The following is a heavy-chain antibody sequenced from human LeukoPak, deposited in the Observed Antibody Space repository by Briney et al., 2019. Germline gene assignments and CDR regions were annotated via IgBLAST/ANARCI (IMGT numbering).Heavy chain of an antibody. CDR1: GGSISGYY. V-gene: IGHV4-59*01. CDR2: IYSSGTT. D-gene: IGHD1-26*01. Sequence: SETLSLTCTVSGGSISGYYWSWIRQPPGEGLEWIGYIYSSGTTNYNPSLKSQITISLDTSKNQFSLKLSSVTAADTAVYYCARVLEGSYFPRPFDYWGQGTLVTVSS. CDR3: ARVLEGSYFPRPFDY. J-gene: IGHJ4*02.